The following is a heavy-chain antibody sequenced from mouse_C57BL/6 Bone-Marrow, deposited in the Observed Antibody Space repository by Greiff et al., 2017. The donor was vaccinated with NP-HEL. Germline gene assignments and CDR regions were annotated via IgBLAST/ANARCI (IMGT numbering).Heavy chain of an antibody. V-gene: IGHV3-6*01. CDR2: ISYDGSN. Sequence: EVQRVESGPGLVKPSQSLSLTCSVTGYSITSGYYWNWIRQFPGNKLEWMGYISYDGSNNYNPSLKNRISITRDTSKNQFFLKLNSVTTEDTATYYCASSYDHYAMDYWGQGTSVTVSS. D-gene: IGHD2-3*01. CDR1: GYSITSGYY. CDR3: ASSYDHYAMDY. J-gene: IGHJ4*01.